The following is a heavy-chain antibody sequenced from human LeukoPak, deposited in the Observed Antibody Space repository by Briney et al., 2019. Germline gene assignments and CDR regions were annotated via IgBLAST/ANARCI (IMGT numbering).Heavy chain of an antibody. CDR1: GYTFTSYY. Sequence: ASVKVSCKASGYTFTSYYMHWVRQAPGQGLEWMGIINPSGGSTSYAQKFQGRVTMTRDTSTSTAYMDLRGLRSDDTAAYYCARTRPTWEGWGFDYWGQGTLVTVSS. CDR2: INPSGGST. J-gene: IGHJ4*02. D-gene: IGHD1-26*01. CDR3: ARTRPTWEGWGFDY. V-gene: IGHV1-46*01.